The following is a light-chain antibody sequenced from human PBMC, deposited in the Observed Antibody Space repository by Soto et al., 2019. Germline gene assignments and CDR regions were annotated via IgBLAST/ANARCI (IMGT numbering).Light chain of an antibody. V-gene: IGLV2-8*01. Sequence: QSALTQPPSASGSPGQSVTISCTGTSSDVGGYNYVSWYQQHHGKAPKLMIYEVSKRPSGVPDRFSGSKSGNTASLTVSGLQAEDEADYYCSSYAGSSVVFGGGTKLTVL. CDR2: EVS. CDR3: SSYAGSSVV. CDR1: SSDVGGYNY. J-gene: IGLJ2*01.